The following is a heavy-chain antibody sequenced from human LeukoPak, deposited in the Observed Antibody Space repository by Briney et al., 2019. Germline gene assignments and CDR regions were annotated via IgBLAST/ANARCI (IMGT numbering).Heavy chain of an antibody. CDR1: GFTFSTYW. CDR3: GGFGYEAGVDL. D-gene: IGHD3-10*01. CDR2: IKPTGSET. V-gene: IGHV3-7*01. J-gene: IGHJ4*01. Sequence: GGSPRLSCAASGFTFSTYWMTWVRQAPGQGLEWVANIKPTGSETYYVDPVKGRFTISRDNAKNLLYLQMNSLRGEDTAVYYCGGFGYEAGVDLWGQGTLVTVSS.